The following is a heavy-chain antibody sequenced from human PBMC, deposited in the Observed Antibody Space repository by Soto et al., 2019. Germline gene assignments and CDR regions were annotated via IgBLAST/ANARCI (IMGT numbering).Heavy chain of an antibody. CDR2: IYPGDSDT. D-gene: IGHD6-13*01. V-gene: IGHV5-51*01. CDR1: GYSFTTYW. CDR3: ARFQAAAGDNDLTFDF. Sequence: PGESLKISCTGSGYSFTTYWIGWVRQMPGKGLEWMGIIYPGDSDTKYSPSFQGHVTISADKSINTAYLQWSSLKASDTAMYYCARFQAAAGDNDLTFDFWGQGTLVTVSS. J-gene: IGHJ4*02.